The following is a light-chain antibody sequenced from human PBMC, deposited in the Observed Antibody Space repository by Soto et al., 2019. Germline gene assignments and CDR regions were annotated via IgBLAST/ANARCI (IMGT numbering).Light chain of an antibody. CDR2: EGT. V-gene: IGLV2-23*01. CDR3: CSYAGSRTYV. CDR1: SSDIGSYDL. Sequence: QSVLTQPASVSGPLGQSIVISCTGSSSDIGSYDLVSWYRQYPGKAPKVVIFEGTKRPSGDSNRFSGSKSGNTASLTISGLQTEDEADYYCCSYAGSRTYVFGAGTKLTVL. J-gene: IGLJ1*01.